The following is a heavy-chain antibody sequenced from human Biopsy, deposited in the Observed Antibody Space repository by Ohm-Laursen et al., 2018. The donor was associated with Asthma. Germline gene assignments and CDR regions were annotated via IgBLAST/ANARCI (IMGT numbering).Heavy chain of an antibody. V-gene: IGHV1-69*13. CDR3: ARGYSGSDRIVYYYSGLEV. CDR1: GFTFMGYH. D-gene: IGHD5-12*01. J-gene: IGHJ6*02. CDR2: LIPVLGTP. Sequence: SVKVSCKASGFTFMGYHIFWMRQAPGQGLEWMGGLIPVLGTPDHAQMFEGRVTITADESTSTAYMELSSLSSEDTAVYYCARGYSGSDRIVYYYSGLEVWGQGTTVTVSS.